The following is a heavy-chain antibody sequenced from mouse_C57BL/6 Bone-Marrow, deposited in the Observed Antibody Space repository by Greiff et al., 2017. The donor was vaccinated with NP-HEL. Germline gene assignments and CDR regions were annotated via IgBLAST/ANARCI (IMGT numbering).Heavy chain of an antibody. CDR3: AREGGTTVVFDY. V-gene: IGHV1-81*01. CDR2: IYPRSGNT. D-gene: IGHD1-1*01. J-gene: IGHJ2*01. CDR1: GYTFTSYG. Sequence: VKLMESGAELARPGASVKLSCKASGYTFTSYGISWVKQRTGQGLEWIGEIYPRSGNTYYNEKFKGKATLTADKSSSTAYMELRSLTSEDSAVYFCAREGGTTVVFDYWGQGTTLTVSS.